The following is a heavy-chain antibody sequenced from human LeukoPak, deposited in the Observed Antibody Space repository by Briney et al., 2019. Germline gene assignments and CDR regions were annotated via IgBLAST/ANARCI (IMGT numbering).Heavy chain of an antibody. J-gene: IGHJ1*01. CDR2: INPNSGGT. CDR3: ARGGGVVMPPAQPPFQH. Sequence: ASVKVSCKTSGYTFTGYYMHWVRQAPGQGLEWMGWINPNSGGTNYAQMFQGRFTLARDTSISTAYMELSSLRSDDTAVYYCARGGGVVMPPAQPPFQHWGQGTLVTVSS. V-gene: IGHV1-2*02. CDR1: GYTFTGYY. D-gene: IGHD2-2*01.